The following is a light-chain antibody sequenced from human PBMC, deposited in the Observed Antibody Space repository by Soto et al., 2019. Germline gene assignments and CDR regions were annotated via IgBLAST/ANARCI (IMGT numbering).Light chain of an antibody. CDR2: DVS. Sequence: QSALTQPASVSGSPGQSITISCTGTSRDVGAYNHVSWYQQYPGKAPKVLIYDVSNRPSGVSNRFSGSKSGNTASLTISGLQAEDEDDYYCSSYTTGTLEGVFGTGTKVTVL. J-gene: IGLJ1*01. CDR1: SRDVGAYNH. CDR3: SSYTTGTLEGV. V-gene: IGLV2-14*03.